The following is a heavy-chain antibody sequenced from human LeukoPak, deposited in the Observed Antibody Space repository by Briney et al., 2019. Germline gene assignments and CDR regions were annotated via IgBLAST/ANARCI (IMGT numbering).Heavy chain of an antibody. Sequence: SETLSLTCAVYGGSFSDYYWSWIRQPPGKGLEWIGSIYYSGSTYYNPSLKSRVTISVDTSKNQFSLKLSSVTAADTAVYYCASFPDLTIEWGQGTLVTVSS. D-gene: IGHD3-3*01. CDR3: ASFPDLTIE. CDR2: IYYSGST. J-gene: IGHJ4*02. V-gene: IGHV4-34*01. CDR1: GGSFSDYY.